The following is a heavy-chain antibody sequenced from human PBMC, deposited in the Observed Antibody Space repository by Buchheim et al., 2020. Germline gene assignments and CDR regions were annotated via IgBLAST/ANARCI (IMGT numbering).Heavy chain of an antibody. V-gene: IGHV3-7*01. Sequence: EVQLVESGGGLVQPGGSLRLSCAASGFTFRTYWMSWVRQAPGKGLEWVANIKEDGSIKYYVDPVKGRLTISRTNAKDSLYLQMNSLRVEDTAVYYCARDYITYGSIDFGHWGQGTL. D-gene: IGHD3-10*01. CDR1: GFTFRTYW. J-gene: IGHJ5*02. CDR3: ARDYITYGSIDFGH. CDR2: IKEDGSIK.